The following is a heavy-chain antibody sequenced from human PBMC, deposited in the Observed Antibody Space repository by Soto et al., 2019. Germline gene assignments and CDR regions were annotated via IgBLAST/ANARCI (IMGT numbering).Heavy chain of an antibody. CDR1: GYTFTSYY. CDR3: AREGSEMESLSDDAFDI. D-gene: IGHD3-3*01. Sequence: ASVKVSCKASGYTFTSYYMHWVRQAPGQGLEWMGIINPSGGSTSYAQKFQGRVTMTRDTSTSTVYMELRSLRSEDTAVYYCAREGSEMESLSDDAFDIWGQGTLVTVSS. V-gene: IGHV1-46*01. CDR2: INPSGGST. J-gene: IGHJ3*02.